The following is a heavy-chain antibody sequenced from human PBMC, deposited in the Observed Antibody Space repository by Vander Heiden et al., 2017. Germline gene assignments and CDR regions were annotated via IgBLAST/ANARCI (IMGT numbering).Heavy chain of an antibody. CDR3: AGRGGSCYYL. J-gene: IGHJ5*02. CDR2: IYYSGST. D-gene: IGHD2-15*01. Sequence: QLQLQESGPGLVKTSETLSLTCNVSGGSISSSSYYWGWIRQPPGKGLEWIGSIYYSGSTYYNPSLKSRVTISVDTSKNQFSLKLSSVTAADTAVYYCAGRGGSCYYLWGQGTLVTVSS. CDR1: GGSISSSSYY. V-gene: IGHV4-39*01.